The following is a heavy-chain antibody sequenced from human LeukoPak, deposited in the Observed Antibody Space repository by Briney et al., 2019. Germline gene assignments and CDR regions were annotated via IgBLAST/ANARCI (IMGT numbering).Heavy chain of an antibody. CDR3: ARGGEDIVVVVAARLDY. CDR2: IWYDGSNK. V-gene: IGHV3-33*01. J-gene: IGHJ4*02. Sequence: GGSLRLSCAASGFTFSSYGMHWVRQAPGKGLEWVAVIWYDGSNKYYADSVKGRFTISRDNSKNSLYLQMNSLRAEDTAVYYCARGGEDIVVVVAARLDYWGQGTLVTVSS. CDR1: GFTFSSYG. D-gene: IGHD2-15*01.